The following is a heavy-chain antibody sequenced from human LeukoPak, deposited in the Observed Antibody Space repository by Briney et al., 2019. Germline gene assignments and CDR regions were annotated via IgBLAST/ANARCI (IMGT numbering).Heavy chain of an antibody. J-gene: IGHJ4*02. Sequence: PGGSLRLSCSASGFTFNNYSMNWVRPAPGKGLEWVSYISRSSSIYYADSVKGRFTISRDNAKNSLYLQMNSLRDEDTAVYYCARAPDYYYGSGSPPFDYWGQGTLVTVSS. V-gene: IGHV3-48*02. CDR3: ARAPDYYYGSGSPPFDY. D-gene: IGHD3-10*01. CDR1: GFTFNNYS. CDR2: ISRSSSI.